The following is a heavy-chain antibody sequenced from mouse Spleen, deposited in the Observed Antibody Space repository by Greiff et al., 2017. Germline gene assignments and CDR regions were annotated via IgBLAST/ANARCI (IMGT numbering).Heavy chain of an antibody. CDR2: IRSKSNNYAT. CDR3: VRHHGSYAMDY. CDR1: GFSFNTYA. Sequence: EVQVVESGGGLVQPKGSLKLSCAASGFSFNTYAMNWVRQAPGKGLEWVARIRSKSNNYATYYADSVKDRFTISRDDSESMLYLQMNNLKTEDTAMYYCVRHHGSYAMDYWGQGTSVTVSS. J-gene: IGHJ4*01. V-gene: IGHV10-1*01.